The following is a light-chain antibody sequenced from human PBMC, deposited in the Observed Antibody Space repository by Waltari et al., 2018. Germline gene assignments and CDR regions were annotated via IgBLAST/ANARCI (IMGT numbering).Light chain of an antibody. Sequence: QLVLTQSPSASASLGASVKLTCTLSSGHSSNGVAWLQQRPEKGPRYLMKINSDGSHSKGDEIPDRFSGSSSGAERYLTISSLQSEDEADYFCQTGGHGTWVFGGGTKLTVL. CDR2: INSDGSH. V-gene: IGLV4-69*02. CDR3: QTGGHGTWV. J-gene: IGLJ3*02. CDR1: SGHSSNG.